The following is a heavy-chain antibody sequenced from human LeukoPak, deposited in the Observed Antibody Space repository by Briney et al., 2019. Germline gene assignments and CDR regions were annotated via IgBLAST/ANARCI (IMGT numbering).Heavy chain of an antibody. CDR3: ARVGYYGSGSYTVVAHYYYYYGMDV. CDR2: ISSSGSTI. CDR1: GFTFSSYE. V-gene: IGHV3-48*03. D-gene: IGHD3-10*01. Sequence: PGGSLRLSCAASGFTFSSYEMNWVRQAPGKGLEWVSCISSSGSTIYYADSVKGRFTISRDNAKNSLYLQMNSLRAEDTAVYYCARVGYYGSGSYTVVAHYYYYYGMDVWGQGTTVTVSS. J-gene: IGHJ6*02.